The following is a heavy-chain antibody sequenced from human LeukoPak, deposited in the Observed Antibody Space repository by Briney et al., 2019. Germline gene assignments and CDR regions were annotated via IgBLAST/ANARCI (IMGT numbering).Heavy chain of an antibody. J-gene: IGHJ4*02. D-gene: IGHD6-6*01. CDR3: ARTYSSSSYGY. CDR2: INHSGST. Sequence: SETLSLTCDVYGGSFSGYYWSWIRQPPGKGLEWIGEINHSGSTNYNPSLKSRVTISVDTSKNQFSLKLSSVTAADTAVYYCARTYSSSSYGYWGQGTLVTVSS. V-gene: IGHV4-34*01. CDR1: GGSFSGYY.